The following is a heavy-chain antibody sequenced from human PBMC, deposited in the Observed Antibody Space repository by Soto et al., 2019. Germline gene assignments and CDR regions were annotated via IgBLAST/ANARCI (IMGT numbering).Heavy chain of an antibody. CDR3: ARHVEYSSPSDY. CDR1: GYSFTSYW. Sequence: GESLKISCKGSGYSFTSYWIGWVRQMPGKGLEWMGIIYPGDSDTRYSPSFQCEVTSSSDKSISTAYLQWGSLKASDTAIYYCARHVEYSSPSDYWGQGTLVTVSS. J-gene: IGHJ4*02. D-gene: IGHD6-13*01. CDR2: IYPGDSDT. V-gene: IGHV5-51*01.